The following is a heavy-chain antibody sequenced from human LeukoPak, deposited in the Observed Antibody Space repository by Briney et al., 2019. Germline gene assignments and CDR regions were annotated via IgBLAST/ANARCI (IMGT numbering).Heavy chain of an antibody. Sequence: PGGSLRLSCAASGFTFSSYWMSWVRQAPGKGLEWVANIKQDGSEKYYVDSVKGRFTISRDNAKNSLYLQMKGLRAEDTGVYYCARGYSRFDYWGQGTLVTVSS. CDR3: ARGYSRFDY. J-gene: IGHJ4*02. V-gene: IGHV3-7*04. D-gene: IGHD4-11*01. CDR1: GFTFSSYW. CDR2: IKQDGSEK.